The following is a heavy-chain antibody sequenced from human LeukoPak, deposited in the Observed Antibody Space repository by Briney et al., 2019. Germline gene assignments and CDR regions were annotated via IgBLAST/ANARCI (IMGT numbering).Heavy chain of an antibody. CDR2: FDPEDGET. CDR1: GYTLTELS. J-gene: IGHJ6*02. Sequence: ASVKVSCKVSGYTLTELSMHWVRQAPGKGLEWMGGFDPEDGETIYAQKFQGRVTMTEDTSTDTAYMELSSLRSEDTAVYYCARYCSSTSCYQDYYGMDVWGQGTTVTVSS. V-gene: IGHV1-24*01. CDR3: ARYCSSTSCYQDYYGMDV. D-gene: IGHD2-2*01.